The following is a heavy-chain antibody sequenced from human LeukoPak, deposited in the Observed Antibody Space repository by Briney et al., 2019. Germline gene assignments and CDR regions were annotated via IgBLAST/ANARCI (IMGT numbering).Heavy chain of an antibody. CDR3: ATFIAAAGRRYYFDY. V-gene: IGHV1-24*01. Sequence: ASAKVSCKVSGYTLTELSMHWVRQAPGKGLEWMGGFDPEDGETIYAQKFQGRVTMTEDTSTDTAYMELSSLRSEDTAVYYCATFIAAAGRRYYFDYWGQGTLVTVSS. CDR1: GYTLTELS. CDR2: FDPEDGET. J-gene: IGHJ4*02. D-gene: IGHD6-13*01.